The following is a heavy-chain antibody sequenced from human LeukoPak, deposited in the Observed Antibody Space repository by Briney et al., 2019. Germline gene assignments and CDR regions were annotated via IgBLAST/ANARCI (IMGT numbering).Heavy chain of an antibody. D-gene: IGHD2-21*01. Sequence: GGSLRLSCEASGFSFSSEPMNWVRQAPGKGLEWISHIRSSGNIIYYAESVRGRFTISRDNAKSSLYLQMNSLRAEDTAVYYCAREAVVGDYYYYGMDVWGQGTTVTVSS. J-gene: IGHJ6*02. CDR1: GFSFSSEP. CDR3: AREAVVGDYYYYGMDV. CDR2: IRSSGNII. V-gene: IGHV3-48*01.